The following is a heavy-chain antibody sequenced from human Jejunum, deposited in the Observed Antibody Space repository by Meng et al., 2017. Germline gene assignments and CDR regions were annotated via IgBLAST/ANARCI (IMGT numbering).Heavy chain of an antibody. V-gene: IGHV7-4-1*02. D-gene: IGHD3-3*01. J-gene: IGHJ4*02. CDR2: INTNTGNP. CDR1: GYTFTSQA. CDR3: ARDLTYGFLE. Sequence: QVQLVQFGAEVKKPGASVKVSCKASGYTFTSQAMNWVRQAPGQGLEWMGWINTNTGNPRYAQGFTGRFVFSVDTSVSTAYLQITSLKAEDTAVYFCARDLTYGFLEWGQGTLVTVSS.